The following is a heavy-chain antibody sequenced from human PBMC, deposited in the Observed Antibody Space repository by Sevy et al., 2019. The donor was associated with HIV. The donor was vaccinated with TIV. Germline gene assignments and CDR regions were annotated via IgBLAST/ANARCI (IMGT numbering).Heavy chain of an antibody. CDR1: GFTFSNYW. D-gene: IGHD5-18*01. Sequence: GGYLRLSCAASGFTFSNYWMHWVRQAPGKGLVWVSRISSDGSITNYADSVKGRFTISRDNAKKTLYLQMNRLRAEDTAVYYCARVGEYSYGEFDYWGQGTMVTVSS. J-gene: IGHJ4*02. CDR3: ARVGEYSYGEFDY. CDR2: ISSDGSIT. V-gene: IGHV3-74*01.